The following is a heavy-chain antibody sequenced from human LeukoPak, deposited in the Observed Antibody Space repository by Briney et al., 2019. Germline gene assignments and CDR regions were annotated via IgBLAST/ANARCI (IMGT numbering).Heavy chain of an antibody. CDR3: AREIKDTAMPHDAFDI. CDR2: IYYSGST. D-gene: IGHD5-18*01. V-gene: IGHV4-31*03. Sequence: SETLSPTCTVSGGSISSGGYYWSWIRQHPGKGLEWIGYIYYSGSTYYNPSLKSRVTISVDTSKNQFSLKLSSVTAADTAVYYCAREIKDTAMPHDAFDIWGQGTMVTVSS. CDR1: GGSISSGGYY. J-gene: IGHJ3*02.